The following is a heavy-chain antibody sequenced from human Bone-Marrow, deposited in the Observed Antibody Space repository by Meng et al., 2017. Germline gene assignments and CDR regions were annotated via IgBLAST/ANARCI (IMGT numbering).Heavy chain of an antibody. J-gene: IGHJ4*02. Sequence: ESLKISCTVSGGSISSYYWSWIRQPPGKGLEWIGYIYYSGSTNYNPSLKSRVTISVDTSKNQFSLKLSSVTAADTAVYYCAIGPGYSSGWYGNSFDYWGQGTLVTVSS. CDR2: IYYSGST. V-gene: IGHV4-59*01. CDR3: AIGPGYSSGWYGNSFDY. D-gene: IGHD6-19*01. CDR1: GGSISSYY.